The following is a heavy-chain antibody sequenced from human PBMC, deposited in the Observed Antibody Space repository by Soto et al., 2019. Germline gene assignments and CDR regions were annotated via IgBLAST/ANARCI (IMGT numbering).Heavy chain of an antibody. Sequence: SETLSLTCAVYGGSFSGYYWSWIRQPPGKGLEWIGEINHSGSTNYNPSLKSRVTISVDTSKNQFSLKLSSVTAADTAVYYCARGRKVPAARARYYYYMDVWGKGTTVTVSS. V-gene: IGHV4-34*01. J-gene: IGHJ6*03. CDR3: ARGRKVPAARARYYYYMDV. D-gene: IGHD2-2*01. CDR2: INHSGST. CDR1: GGSFSGYY.